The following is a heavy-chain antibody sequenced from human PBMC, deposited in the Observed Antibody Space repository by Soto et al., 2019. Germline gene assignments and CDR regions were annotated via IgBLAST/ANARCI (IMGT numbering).Heavy chain of an antibody. D-gene: IGHD2-2*01. V-gene: IGHV3-30*03. CDR1: GFTFNTYG. J-gene: IGHJ2*01. CDR2: ISYDGINK. Sequence: QVQLVESGGGVVQPGRSLGLSCAASGFTFNTYGMHWVRQAPGKGLEWVAAISYDGINKYYADSVKGRFTISRDNSKNTLYGQMNSLRAEDTAVYYCARSPQPTRGIHWYFDLWGRGILVTVSS. CDR3: ARSPQPTRGIHWYFDL.